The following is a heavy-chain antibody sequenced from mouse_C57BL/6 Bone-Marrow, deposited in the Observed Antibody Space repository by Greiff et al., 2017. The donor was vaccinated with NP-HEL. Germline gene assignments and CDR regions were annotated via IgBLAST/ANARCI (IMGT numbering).Heavy chain of an antibody. CDR3: TTIYYGYDESAMDY. CDR2: IYPGNSDT. V-gene: IGHV1-5*01. CDR1: GYTFTSYW. Sequence: VHVKQSGTVLARPGASVKMSCKTSGYTFTSYWMHWVKQRPGQGLEWIGAIYPGNSDTSYNQKFKGKAKLTAVTSASTAYIELSSLTNEDSAVYYCTTIYYGYDESAMDYWGQGTSVTVSS. D-gene: IGHD2-2*01. J-gene: IGHJ4*01.